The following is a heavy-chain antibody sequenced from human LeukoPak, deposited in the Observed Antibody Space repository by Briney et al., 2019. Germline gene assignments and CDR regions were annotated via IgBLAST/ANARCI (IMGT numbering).Heavy chain of an antibody. J-gene: IGHJ5*02. CDR2: IYYSGST. D-gene: IGHD1-1*01. V-gene: IGHV4-59*01. Sequence: SETLSLTCTVSGGSISSYYWSWIRQPPGKGLEWIGYIYYSGSTNYDPSLKSRVTISVDMSKNQFSLKLNSVTAADTAVYYCARRGTYDGFDPWGQGTLVIVSS. CDR1: GGSISSYY. CDR3: ARRGTYDGFDP.